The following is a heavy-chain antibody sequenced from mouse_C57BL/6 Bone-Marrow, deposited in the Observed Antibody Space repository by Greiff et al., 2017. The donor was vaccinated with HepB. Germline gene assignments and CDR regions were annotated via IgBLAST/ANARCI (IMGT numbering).Heavy chain of an antibody. J-gene: IGHJ4*01. Sequence: VKLMESGAELVRPGASVTLSCKASGYTFTDYEMHWVKQTPVHGLEWIGAIDPETGGTAYNQKFKGKAILTADKSSSTAYMELRSLTSEDSAVYYCTSQLITTVVAYYYAMDYWGQGTSVTVSS. CDR2: IDPETGGT. D-gene: IGHD1-1*01. CDR1: GYTFTDYE. CDR3: TSQLITTVVAYYYAMDY. V-gene: IGHV1-15*01.